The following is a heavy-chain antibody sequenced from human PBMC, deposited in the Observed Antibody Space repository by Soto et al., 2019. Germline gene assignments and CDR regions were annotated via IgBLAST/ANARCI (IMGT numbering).Heavy chain of an antibody. CDR3: AREENSSSYFDN. D-gene: IGHD6-6*01. CDR1: GGSISSYY. CDR2: IYYSGST. V-gene: IGHV4-59*01. Sequence: SETLSLTCTVSGGSISSYYWSGIRQPPGKGLEWIGYIYYSGSTNYNPSLKSRVTISVDTSKNQFSLKLSSVTAADTAVYYCAREENSSSYFDNWGQGTLVTVSA. J-gene: IGHJ4*02.